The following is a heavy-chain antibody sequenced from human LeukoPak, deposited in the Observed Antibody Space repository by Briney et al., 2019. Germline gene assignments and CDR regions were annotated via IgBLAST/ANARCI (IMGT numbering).Heavy chain of an antibody. CDR2: ISSSGSTI. CDR3: ARDKGYYDSSGSIDY. J-gene: IGHJ4*02. D-gene: IGHD3-22*01. CDR1: GFTFSDYY. Sequence: GGSLRLSCAASGFTFSDYYMSWIRRAPGKGLEWVSYISSSGSTIYYADSVKGRFTISRDNAKNSLYLQMNSLRAEDTAVYYCARDKGYYDSSGSIDYWGQGTLVTVSS. V-gene: IGHV3-11*01.